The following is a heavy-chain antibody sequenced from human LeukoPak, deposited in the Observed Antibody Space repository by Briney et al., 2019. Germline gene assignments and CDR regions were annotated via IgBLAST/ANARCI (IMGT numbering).Heavy chain of an antibody. CDR2: IYYDGST. J-gene: IGHJ4*02. Sequence: SETLSLXCAVSRGSISSYYWSWIRQSPGKGLEWIGYIYYDGSTNYNPSLKSRATISLDTSKNQFSLRLSSVTAADTAVYYCASLGGSGSWNFGYWGQGALVTVSS. CDR3: ASLGGSGSWNFGY. D-gene: IGHD3-10*01. V-gene: IGHV4-59*01. CDR1: RGSISSYY.